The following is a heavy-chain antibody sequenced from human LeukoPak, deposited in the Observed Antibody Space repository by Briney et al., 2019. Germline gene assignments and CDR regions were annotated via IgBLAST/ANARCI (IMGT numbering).Heavy chain of an antibody. D-gene: IGHD6-13*01. CDR3: ARHAIAAARGAFDI. CDR1: GYSFTTYW. Sequence: GESLKISCKGSGYSFTTYWSAWVRQMPGKGLEWMGIIYPGGSDTRYSPSFRGQVTISADKSISTAYLQWSSLKASDTAMYYCARHAIAAARGAFDIWGQGTMVTVSS. CDR2: IYPGGSDT. J-gene: IGHJ3*02. V-gene: IGHV5-51*01.